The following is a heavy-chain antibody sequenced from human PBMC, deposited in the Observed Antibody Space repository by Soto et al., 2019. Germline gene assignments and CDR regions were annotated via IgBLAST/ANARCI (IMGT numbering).Heavy chain of an antibody. D-gene: IGHD1-26*01. CDR1: GYTLSRLA. CDR3: TTDRGYSGSRFDY. V-gene: IGHV1-24*01. Sequence: ASVKFSCKVPGYTLSRLAMHWVRQAPGKGLEWMGGFDPEDGETTYALKFQGRFTMTEDTSTDTAYMELTSLRSEDTAVYYCTTDRGYSGSRFDYWGQGTLVTVSS. CDR2: FDPEDGET. J-gene: IGHJ4*02.